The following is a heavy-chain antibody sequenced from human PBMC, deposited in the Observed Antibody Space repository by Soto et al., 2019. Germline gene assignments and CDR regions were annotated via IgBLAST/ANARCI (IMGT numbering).Heavy chain of an antibody. D-gene: IGHD6-13*01. V-gene: IGHV3-49*04. CDR1: GVTFGDYA. CDR2: IRSKAYGGTT. Sequence: PXGSLRLSCTASGVTFGDYAMSWVRQAPGKGLEWVGFIRSKAYGGTTEYAASVKGRFTISRDDSKSIAYLQMNSLKTEDTAVYYCMGSGVAAAGYYGMDAWGQGTTATVSS. CDR3: MGSGVAAAGYYGMDA. J-gene: IGHJ6*02.